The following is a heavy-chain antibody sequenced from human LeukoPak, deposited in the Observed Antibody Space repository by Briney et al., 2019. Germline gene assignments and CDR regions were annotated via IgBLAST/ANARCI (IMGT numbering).Heavy chain of an antibody. CDR2: ITSGSSYR. D-gene: IGHD1-26*01. J-gene: IGHJ6*03. Sequence: GGSLRLSCAASGFTFSSYEMNWVRQAPGKGLEWVSSITSGSSYRFYADSVKGRFTISRDNAKNSLYLQMNSLRAEDTAVYYCARDPYSGSYGNYYYYFMDVWGKGTTVTISS. CDR3: ARDPYSGSYGNYYYYFMDV. V-gene: IGHV3-21*01. CDR1: GFTFSSYE.